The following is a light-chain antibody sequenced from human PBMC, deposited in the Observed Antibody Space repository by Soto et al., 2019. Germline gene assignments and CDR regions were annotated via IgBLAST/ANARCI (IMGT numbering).Light chain of an antibody. J-gene: IGKJ1*01. Sequence: DIQMTQSPSSLSASVGDRVTITCRASQGISNYLAWYQQKPGKVPKLLIYAASTLQSGVPSRFSGSGSGTDFALPISGLQPKDVATYYYQKYNSAPSTFGQGTKVEIK. V-gene: IGKV1-27*01. CDR2: AAS. CDR3: QKYNSAPST. CDR1: QGISNY.